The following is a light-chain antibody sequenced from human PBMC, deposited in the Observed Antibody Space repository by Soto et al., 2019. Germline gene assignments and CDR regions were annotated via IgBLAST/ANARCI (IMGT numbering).Light chain of an antibody. CDR1: QSLTSSH. Sequence: EIVLTQSADTLSLSPGERATLSCRASQSLTSSHVAWYQQRPGQAPRLLIYRASHRATGIPDRFSGSGSGTDFALTISRLEPEDSAVYYCQHLGSSPREVTFGQGTKLEI. CDR2: RAS. J-gene: IGKJ2*01. V-gene: IGKV3-20*01. CDR3: QHLGSSPREVT.